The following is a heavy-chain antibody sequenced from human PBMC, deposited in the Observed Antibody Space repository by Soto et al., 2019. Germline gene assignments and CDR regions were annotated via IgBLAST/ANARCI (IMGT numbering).Heavy chain of an antibody. J-gene: IGHJ6*02. V-gene: IGHV3-11*01. CDR3: AHVGDNYGMDV. CDR1: GFTFSDYY. Sequence: XGSLRLACAASGFTFSDYYMSGIRQAPGKGLEWVSYISSSGSTIYYADSVKGRFTISRDNAKNSLYLQMNSLRAEDTAVYYCAHVGDNYGMDVWGQGTTVTVSS. D-gene: IGHD3-10*01. CDR2: ISSSGSTI.